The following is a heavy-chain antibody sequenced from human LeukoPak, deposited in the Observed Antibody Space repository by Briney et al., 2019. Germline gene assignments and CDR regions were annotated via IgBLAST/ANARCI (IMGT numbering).Heavy chain of an antibody. V-gene: IGHV3-53*01. CDR3: ARASTYYDYVWGSYPRGAFDI. D-gene: IGHD3-16*02. CDR1: GFTVSSNY. CDR2: IYSGGST. Sequence: GGSLRLSCAASGFTVSSNYMSWVRQAPGKGLEWVSVIYSGGSTYYADSVKGRFTISRDNSKNTLYLQMNSLRAEDTAVYYCARASTYYDYVWGSYPRGAFDIWGQGTMVTVSS. J-gene: IGHJ3*02.